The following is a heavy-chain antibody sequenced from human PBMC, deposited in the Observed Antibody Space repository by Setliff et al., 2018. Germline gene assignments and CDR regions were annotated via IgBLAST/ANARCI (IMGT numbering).Heavy chain of an antibody. V-gene: IGHV4-61*02. D-gene: IGHD3-3*01. CDR3: AREGLTIFGVVIRRNYFDY. CDR1: GGSISGDSDY. Sequence: SETLSLTCTVSGGSISGDSDYWSWIRQSAGKGLEWIGRIYASGSTEYNPSLGSRVTISVDTSRNQFSLQLSSVTSADTAVYYCAREGLTIFGVVIRRNYFDYWGQGTLVTVSS. J-gene: IGHJ4*02. CDR2: IYASGST.